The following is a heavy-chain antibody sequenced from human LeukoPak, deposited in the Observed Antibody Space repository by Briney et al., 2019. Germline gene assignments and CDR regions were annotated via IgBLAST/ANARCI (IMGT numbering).Heavy chain of an antibody. D-gene: IGHD4-11*01. CDR1: GYTFTSYD. CDR3: ARGHDYSNQFDH. J-gene: IGHJ4*02. V-gene: IGHV1-8*01. CDR2: MNPNSGNT. Sequence: GASVKVSCKASGYTFTSYDINWVRQATGQGLEWMGWMNPNSGNTGYAQKFQGRVTMTRNTSISTAYMELSSLRSEDTAVYYCARGHDYSNQFDHWGQGTLVTVSS.